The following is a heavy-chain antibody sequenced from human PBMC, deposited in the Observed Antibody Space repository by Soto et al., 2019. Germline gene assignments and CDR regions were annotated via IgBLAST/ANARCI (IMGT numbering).Heavy chain of an antibody. J-gene: IGHJ4*02. Sequence: QVQLVQSGAEVKKPGASVKVSCKASGYGFITYDIGWVRQAPGQGLEWMGWISVHNDNTKYAQKLQARVTMTADTSTSTANMELRSLRSNDTAVYYCARRGGVVGGAPFDYWGQGTLVIVSS. CDR1: GYGFITYD. CDR3: ARRGGVVGGAPFDY. D-gene: IGHD1-26*01. CDR2: ISVHNDNT. V-gene: IGHV1-18*01.